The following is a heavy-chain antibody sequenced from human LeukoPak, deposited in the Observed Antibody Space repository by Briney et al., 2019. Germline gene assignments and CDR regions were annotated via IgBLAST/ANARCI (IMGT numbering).Heavy chain of an antibody. D-gene: IGHD3-10*01. CDR2: ISSSSYI. J-gene: IGHJ4*02. CDR3: ARDRGTMVRDGDY. V-gene: IGHV3-21*01. Sequence: GGSLRLSCAASGFTFSSYSMNWVRQAPGKGLEWVSSISSSSYIYYADSVKGRFTISRDNAKNSLYLQMNSLRAEDTAVYYCARDRGTMVRDGDYWGQGTLVTVSS. CDR1: GFTFSSYS.